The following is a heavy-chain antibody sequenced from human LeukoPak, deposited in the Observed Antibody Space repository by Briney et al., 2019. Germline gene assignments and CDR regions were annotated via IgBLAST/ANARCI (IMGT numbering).Heavy chain of an antibody. CDR1: GFTVSSNS. Sequence: GGSLRLSCTVSGFTVSSNSMSWVRQAPGKGLEWVSFIYSDNTHYSDSVKGRFTISRDNAKNSLYLQMNSLRAEDTAVYYCARDRAYYYMDVWGKGTTVTISS. CDR3: ARDRAYYYMDV. V-gene: IGHV3-53*01. J-gene: IGHJ6*03. CDR2: IYSDNT.